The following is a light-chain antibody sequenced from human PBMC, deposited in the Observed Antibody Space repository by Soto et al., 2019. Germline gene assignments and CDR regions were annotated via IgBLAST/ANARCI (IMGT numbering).Light chain of an antibody. CDR3: QQSYNTPLT. CDR2: DAS. Sequence: IEVTQSPSSLAASVGDRVTITCRASQTIGTYLNWHRHKSGAAPELLIYDASTLQSGVPSRFRGGASGTDFTLTISSLQLDDFATYYRQQSYNTPLTFGQGTKVDIK. J-gene: IGKJ1*01. CDR1: QTIGTY. V-gene: IGKV1-39*01.